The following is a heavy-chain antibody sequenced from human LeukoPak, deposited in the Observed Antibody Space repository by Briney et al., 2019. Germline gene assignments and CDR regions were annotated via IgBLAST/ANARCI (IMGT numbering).Heavy chain of an antibody. CDR2: IYHSGST. CDR3: ASSNDYGDYGEIDY. J-gene: IGHJ4*02. CDR1: GGSISSGGYS. V-gene: IGHV4-30-2*01. D-gene: IGHD4-17*01. Sequence: PSETLSLTCAVSGGSISSGGYSWSWIRQPPGEGLEWIGYIYHSGSTYYNPSLKSRVTISVDRSKNQFSLKLSSVTAADTAVYYCASSNDYGDYGEIDYWGQGTLVTVSS.